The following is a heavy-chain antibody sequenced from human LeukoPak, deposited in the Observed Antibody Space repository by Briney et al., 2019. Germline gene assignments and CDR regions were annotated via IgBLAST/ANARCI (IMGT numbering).Heavy chain of an antibody. Sequence: GGSLRLSCAASGFTFSSYGMHWVRQAPGKGLEGVAFIRYDGSNKYYADSVKGRFTISRDNSKNTLYLQMNSLRAEDTAVYYCAKDEAYYDSSGYYLDYWGQGTLVTVSS. J-gene: IGHJ4*02. D-gene: IGHD3-22*01. V-gene: IGHV3-30*02. CDR2: IRYDGSNK. CDR1: GFTFSSYG. CDR3: AKDEAYYDSSGYYLDY.